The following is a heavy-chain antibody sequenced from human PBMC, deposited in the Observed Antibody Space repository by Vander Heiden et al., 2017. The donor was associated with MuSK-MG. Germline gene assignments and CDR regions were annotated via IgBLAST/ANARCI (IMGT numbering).Heavy chain of an antibody. CDR1: GGSISSYY. V-gene: IGHV4-59*08. CDR3: ARRSGDCSGGSCYSSWYYYYYMDV. CDR2: IYYSGST. Sequence: QVQLQESGPGLAKPSETLSLTCTGSGGSISSYYCSCLRQPPGKGLEWIGYIYYSGSTNYNPALKSRVTISVDTSKNQFSLKLSSVTAADTAVYYCARRSGDCSGGSCYSSWYYYYYMDVWGKGTTVTVSS. D-gene: IGHD2-15*01. J-gene: IGHJ6*03.